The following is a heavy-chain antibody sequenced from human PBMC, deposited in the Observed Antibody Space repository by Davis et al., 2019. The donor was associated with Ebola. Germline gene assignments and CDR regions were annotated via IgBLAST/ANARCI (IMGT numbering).Heavy chain of an antibody. D-gene: IGHD1-20*01. CDR3: AKYNWNAYFDY. CDR1: GLTVSSNY. V-gene: IGHV3-53*01. Sequence: PGGSLRLSCAASGLTVSSNYMSWARQAPGEGLEWVSILVMGGFTNYAVSVRGRFTMSRDNSKNTVYLHMDSLRVEDTAVYYCAKYNWNAYFDYWGQGTLVAVAS. CDR2: LVMGGFT. J-gene: IGHJ4*02.